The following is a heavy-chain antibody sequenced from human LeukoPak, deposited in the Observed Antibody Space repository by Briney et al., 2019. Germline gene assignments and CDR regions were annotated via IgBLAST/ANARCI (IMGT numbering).Heavy chain of an antibody. CDR2: IKQDGSEK. CDR3: ARDPSYSSSWSYYYYGMDV. D-gene: IGHD6-13*01. CDR1: GFTFSSYW. Sequence: GGSLRLSCAASGFTFSSYWMSGVRQAPGKGLEWVANIKQDGSEKYYVYSVKGQFTISRDNAKNSLYLQMNSLRAEDTAVYYCARDPSYSSSWSYYYYGMDVWGKGTTVTVSS. V-gene: IGHV3-7*03. J-gene: IGHJ6*04.